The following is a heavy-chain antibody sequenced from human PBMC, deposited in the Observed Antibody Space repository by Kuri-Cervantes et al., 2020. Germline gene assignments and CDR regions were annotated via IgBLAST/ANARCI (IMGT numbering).Heavy chain of an antibody. CDR3: ARVFLCFSGYTMGYSYGFDDY. CDR1: GYTFTSYG. V-gene: IGHV1-18*01. CDR2: ISAYNGNT. Sequence: ASVKVSCKASGYTFTSYGISWVRQAPGQGLEWMGWISAYNGNTNYAQKLQGRVTMTTDTSTSTAYMELRSLRSDDTAVYYCARVFLCFSGYTMGYSYGFDDYWGQGTLVTVSS. D-gene: IGHD5-18*01. J-gene: IGHJ4*02.